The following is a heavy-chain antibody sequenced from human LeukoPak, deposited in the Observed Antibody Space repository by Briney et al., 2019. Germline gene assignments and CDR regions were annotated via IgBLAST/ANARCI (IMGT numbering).Heavy chain of an antibody. CDR3: AKDSHYDILTGLDSEPTNEYYFDY. D-gene: IGHD3-9*01. CDR1: GFTFSSYE. J-gene: IGHJ4*02. CDR2: ISYDGSNK. V-gene: IGHV3-30*04. Sequence: PGGSLRLSCAASGFTFSSYEMNWVRQAPGKGLEWVAVISYDGSNKYYADSVKGRFTISRDNSKNTLYLQMNSLRAEDTALYYCAKDSHYDILTGLDSEPTNEYYFDYWGQGTLVTVSS.